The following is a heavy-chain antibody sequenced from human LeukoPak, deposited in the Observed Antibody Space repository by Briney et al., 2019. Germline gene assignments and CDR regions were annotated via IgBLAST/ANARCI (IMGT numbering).Heavy chain of an antibody. CDR1: GFTFSSYG. D-gene: IGHD2-8*01. CDR3: AKGNGNYYYYMDV. V-gene: IGHV3-33*06. Sequence: GGSLRLSCAVSGFTFSSYGMHWVRQAPGKGLEWVAVIWYDGNNKDYADSVKGRFTISRDNSKNTLYLQMDSLRVEDTAVYYCAKGNGNYYYYMDVWGKGTTVTVS. J-gene: IGHJ6*03. CDR2: IWYDGNNK.